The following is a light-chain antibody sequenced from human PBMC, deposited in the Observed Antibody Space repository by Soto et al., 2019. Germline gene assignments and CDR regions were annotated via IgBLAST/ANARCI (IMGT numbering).Light chain of an antibody. Sequence: DIQLTQSPSFLSASVGDRVTIACRASQGISSHLAWYQQQPGKAPKLLIYAASTLQSGVPSRFSGSGSGTEFTLTISSLQHEDFATSYCQHLNTYPSGTFGQGTTVEFK. J-gene: IGKJ1*01. CDR3: QHLNTYPSGT. CDR1: QGISSH. V-gene: IGKV1-9*01. CDR2: AAS.